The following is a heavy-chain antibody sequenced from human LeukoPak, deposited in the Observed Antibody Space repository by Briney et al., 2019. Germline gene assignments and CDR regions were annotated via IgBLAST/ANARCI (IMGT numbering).Heavy chain of an antibody. J-gene: IGHJ4*02. CDR1: GFTFSSYA. CDR3: AKSRLKDWGSY. V-gene: IGHV3-23*01. CDR2: ISGSGGST. Sequence: GGSLRLSCAASGFTFSSYAMSWVRQAPGKGLEWVSAISGSGGSTYCADSVKGRFTISRDNSKKTLYLQMNSLRAEDTAVYYCAKSRLKDWGSYWGQGTLVTVSS. D-gene: IGHD3-16*01.